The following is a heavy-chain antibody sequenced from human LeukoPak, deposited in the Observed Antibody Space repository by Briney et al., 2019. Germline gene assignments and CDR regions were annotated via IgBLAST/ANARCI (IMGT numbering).Heavy chain of an antibody. J-gene: IGHJ6*02. CDR1: GGTFSSYA. CDR3: ARRQKTYYDFWSGYYNLGDYYYYGMDV. D-gene: IGHD3-3*01. Sequence: SVKVSCKASGGTFSSYAISWVRQAPGQGLEWMGGIIPIFGTANYAQKFQGRVTITADESTSTAYMELSSLRSEDTAVYYCARRQKTYYDFWSGYYNLGDYYYYGMDVWGQGTTVTVSS. CDR2: IIPIFGTA. V-gene: IGHV1-69*13.